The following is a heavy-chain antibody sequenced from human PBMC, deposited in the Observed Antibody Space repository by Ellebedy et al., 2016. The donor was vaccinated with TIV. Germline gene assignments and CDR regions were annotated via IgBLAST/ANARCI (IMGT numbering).Heavy chain of an antibody. CDR1: GVSFSGSY. V-gene: IGHV4-34*01. CDR3: GRGLGGGEYFDF. CDR2: INHSVGT. D-gene: IGHD2/OR15-2a*01. J-gene: IGHJ4*02. Sequence: MPSETLSLTCAVYGVSFSGSYWSWIRRPPGKGLEWIGEINHSVGTNSNPSLKSRVTISLDTSKNQFSLKLTSVSAADTADYFCGRGLGGGEYFDFWGQGTPVTVSS.